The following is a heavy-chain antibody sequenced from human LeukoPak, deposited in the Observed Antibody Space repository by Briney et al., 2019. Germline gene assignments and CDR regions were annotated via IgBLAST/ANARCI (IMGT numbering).Heavy chain of an antibody. Sequence: GGSLRLSCAASGFVFSNSWMGWVRLAPGKGLEWVANIKEDGSETYYVDSVKGRFTISRDNAKNSLDLQMNSLRDEDTAVYYCARRKEVQTTFDYWGQGTTVIVSS. CDR1: GFVFSNSW. J-gene: IGHJ4*02. V-gene: IGHV3-7*01. D-gene: IGHD4/OR15-4a*01. CDR2: IKEDGSET. CDR3: ARRKEVQTTFDY.